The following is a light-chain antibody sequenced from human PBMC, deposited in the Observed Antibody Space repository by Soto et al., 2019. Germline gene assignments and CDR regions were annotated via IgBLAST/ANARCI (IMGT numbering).Light chain of an antibody. J-gene: IGLJ1*01. CDR3: SSYTSSSIL. Sequence: QSALTQPASLSGSPGQSITISCTGTISDVGSYNYVSWYQQHPGKAPKLMIYEVRDRPSGISSRFSGSKSGNTASLTISGLQTEDEADYYCSSYTSSSILFGTGTKVTVL. CDR1: ISDVGSYNY. CDR2: EVR. V-gene: IGLV2-14*01.